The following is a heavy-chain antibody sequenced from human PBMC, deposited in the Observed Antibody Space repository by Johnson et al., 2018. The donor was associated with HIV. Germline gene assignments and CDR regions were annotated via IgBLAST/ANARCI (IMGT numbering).Heavy chain of an antibody. CDR1: GFTFSSYA. J-gene: IGHJ3*02. CDR2: ISYDGGSK. Sequence: QVQLVESGGGLVQPGGSLRLSCAASGFTFSSYAMSWVRQAPGKGLEWVAIISYDGGSKYYADSVKGRFTVSRDNSKNTLYLQINSLRPEDTAVYYCARLPSGYSRDDLDIWGQGTMVTVSS. V-gene: IGHV3-30*04. D-gene: IGHD5-18*01. CDR3: ARLPSGYSRDDLDI.